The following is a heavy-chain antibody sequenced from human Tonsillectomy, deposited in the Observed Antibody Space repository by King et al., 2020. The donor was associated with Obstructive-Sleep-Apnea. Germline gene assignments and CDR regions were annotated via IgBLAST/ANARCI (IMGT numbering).Heavy chain of an antibody. CDR3: TTLDQLLPTGDAFDI. CDR2: VRNKAFNYAT. Sequence: VQLVESGGGLVQPGGSLKLSCAASGFSFSGSAMYWVRQASGKGLEWVGRVRNKAFNYATTYAASVKGRFTISRNDSKSTAYLQMNSLKTEDTAVYFCTTLDQLLPTGDAFDIWGQGTTVTVSS. CDR1: GFSFSGSA. V-gene: IGHV3-73*01. J-gene: IGHJ3*02. D-gene: IGHD1-1*01.